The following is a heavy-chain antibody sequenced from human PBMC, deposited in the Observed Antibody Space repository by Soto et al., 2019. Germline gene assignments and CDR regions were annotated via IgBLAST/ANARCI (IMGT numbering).Heavy chain of an antibody. J-gene: IGHJ5*02. CDR2: ISGSGGST. CDR3: AKAPGTMKRWFDP. Sequence: GGSLRLSCAASGFTFNNYAMSWVRQAPGKGLEWVSVISGSGGSTYYADSVKGRFTISRDNSKSTLYLQMNSLRAEDTAVYYCAKAPGTMKRWFDPWGQGTLVTVSS. D-gene: IGHD1-1*01. V-gene: IGHV3-23*01. CDR1: GFTFNNYA.